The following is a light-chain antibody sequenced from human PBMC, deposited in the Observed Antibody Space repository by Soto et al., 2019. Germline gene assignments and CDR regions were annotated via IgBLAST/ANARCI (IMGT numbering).Light chain of an antibody. J-gene: IGKJ1*01. V-gene: IGKV3-15*01. CDR1: QSVSSN. CDR2: GAS. CDR3: QQYDNWPPGT. Sequence: EIVMTQSPATLSLSPGERATLSCRASQSVSSNLAWYQQKPGQAPRLLIYGASTRATGIPARFSGSGSGTEFTLTISSLQYEDVAVYYCQQYDNWPPGTFGQGTKVEIK.